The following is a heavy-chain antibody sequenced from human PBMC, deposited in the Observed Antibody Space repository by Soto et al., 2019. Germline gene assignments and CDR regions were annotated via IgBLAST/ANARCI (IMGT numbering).Heavy chain of an antibody. CDR3: ARAAALGYCSGGSCYGWDFDY. V-gene: IGHV4-34*01. D-gene: IGHD2-15*01. J-gene: IGHJ4*02. CDR2: INHSGST. CDR1: GGSFSGYY. Sequence: PSETLSLTCAVYGGSFSGYYWSWIRQPPGKGLEWIGEINHSGSTNYNPSLKSRVTISVDTSKNQFSLKLSSVTAADTAVYYCARAAALGYCSGGSCYGWDFDYWGQGTLVTV.